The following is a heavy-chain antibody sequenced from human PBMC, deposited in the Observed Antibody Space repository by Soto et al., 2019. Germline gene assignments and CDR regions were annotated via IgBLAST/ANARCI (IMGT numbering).Heavy chain of an antibody. CDR1: GFSLSNARMG. J-gene: IGHJ6*02. V-gene: IGHV2-26*01. CDR2: IFSNDEK. D-gene: IGHD6-19*01. Sequence: QVTLKESGPVLVKPTETLTLTCTVSGFSLSNARMGVSWIRQPPGKALEWLAHIFSNDEKSYSTSLKSRLTISTDTSTSQVVLTMTNMDPVDTATYYCARELKQRPVQGGYYYYGMDVWGQGTTVTVSS. CDR3: ARELKQRPVQGGYYYYGMDV.